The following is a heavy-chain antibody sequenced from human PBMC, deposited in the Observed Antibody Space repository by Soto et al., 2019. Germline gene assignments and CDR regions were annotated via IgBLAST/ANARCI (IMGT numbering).Heavy chain of an antibody. Sequence: QVQLQESGPGLVKPSQPLSLTGTVSGGSISSGGYYWSWIRQQPGNGLEWIGYIYYSGSTYYNPSLKSRVTISVDTSKNQFSLKLSSVTAADTAVYYCARAVYQLPYLCDYGGQGTLVTVSS. CDR2: IYYSGST. CDR1: GGSISSGGYY. CDR3: ARAVYQLPYLCDY. V-gene: IGHV4-31*03. D-gene: IGHD2-2*02. J-gene: IGHJ4*02.